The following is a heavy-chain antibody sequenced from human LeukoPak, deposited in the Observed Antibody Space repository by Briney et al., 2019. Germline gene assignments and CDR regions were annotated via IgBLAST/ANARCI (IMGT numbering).Heavy chain of an antibody. J-gene: IGHJ4*02. Sequence: ASVKVSCKVSGYTLTELSMHWVRQAPGKGLEWMGGFDPEDGETIYAQKFQGRVTMTEDTSTDTAYMELSSLRSEDTAVYYCATGGNYYDSTSSGHFDYWGQGTLVTVSS. D-gene: IGHD3-22*01. CDR3: ATGGNYYDSTSSGHFDY. CDR2: FDPEDGET. CDR1: GYTLTELS. V-gene: IGHV1-24*01.